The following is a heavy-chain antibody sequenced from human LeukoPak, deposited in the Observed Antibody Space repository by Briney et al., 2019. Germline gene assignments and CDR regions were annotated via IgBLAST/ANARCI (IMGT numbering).Heavy chain of an antibody. J-gene: IGHJ5*02. D-gene: IGHD2-2*01. V-gene: IGHV5-10-1*01. CDR1: GYSFTSYW. Sequence: GESLKISCKGSGYSFTSYWISWVRQMPGKGLEWMGRIDPSDSCTNYSPSFQGHVTISADKSISTAYLQWSSLKASDTAMYYCARLAKYCSSTSCYWWFDPWGQGTLVTVSS. CDR3: ARLAKYCSSTSCYWWFDP. CDR2: IDPSDSCT.